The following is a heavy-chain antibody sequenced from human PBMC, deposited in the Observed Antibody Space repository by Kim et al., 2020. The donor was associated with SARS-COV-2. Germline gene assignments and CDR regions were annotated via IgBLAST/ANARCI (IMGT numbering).Heavy chain of an antibody. CDR3: AKEGSIAATGTGY. V-gene: IGHV3-23*01. CDR1: GFIFSTHA. Sequence: GGSLRLSCAASGFIFSTHAMSWVRQAPGKGPECVSVISGSGANTYYADSVKGRFTISRDNSKNTLYLQMNSLRAEDTAVYYCAKEGSIAATGTGYWGQGT. CDR2: ISGSGANT. D-gene: IGHD6-13*01. J-gene: IGHJ4*02.